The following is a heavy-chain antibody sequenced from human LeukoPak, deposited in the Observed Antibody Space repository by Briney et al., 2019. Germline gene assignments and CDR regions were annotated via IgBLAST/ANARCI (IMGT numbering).Heavy chain of an antibody. CDR2: INYSGNT. V-gene: IGHV4-31*03. J-gene: IGHJ4*02. CDR1: EMYYVGYY. Sequence: SQTRSLTCIVSEMYYVGYYWSWIRQHPGKGLEGSGYINYSGNTYYNPSLTGRVTISIDTSKKQFSLKMSSVTAADTAVYYCARADLAGYQEDFDSWGQGLLVTVSS. CDR3: ARADLAGYQEDFDS. D-gene: IGHD3-9*01.